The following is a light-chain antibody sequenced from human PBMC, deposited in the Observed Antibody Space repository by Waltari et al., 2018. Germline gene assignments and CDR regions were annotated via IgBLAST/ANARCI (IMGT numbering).Light chain of an antibody. CDR3: QQYNNRPLT. Sequence: EVVLPQSPDTLSVSPGERATLSCRTSRSVNSNLAWYQHKPGQAPRLLMYGASTRPTGIPARFSGSESGTEFTLTITSLQSEDFAVYYCQQYNNRPLTFGGGTKVEI. V-gene: IGKV3-15*01. CDR1: RSVNSN. CDR2: GAS. J-gene: IGKJ4*01.